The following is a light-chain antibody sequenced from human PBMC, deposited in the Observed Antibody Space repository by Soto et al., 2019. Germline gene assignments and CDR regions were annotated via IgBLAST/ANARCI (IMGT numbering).Light chain of an antibody. J-gene: IGKJ1*01. V-gene: IGKV3-11*01. CDR1: QSVSSY. CDR3: QQRSNWPPWT. Sequence: EIVLTQSPATLSLSPGERATLSCRASQSVSSYLAWYQQKPGQAPRLLIYDASNRATGIAARFSGSGSGTDFTLTSSSLEPEDFAVYYGQQRSNWPPWTFGQGTKVEIK. CDR2: DAS.